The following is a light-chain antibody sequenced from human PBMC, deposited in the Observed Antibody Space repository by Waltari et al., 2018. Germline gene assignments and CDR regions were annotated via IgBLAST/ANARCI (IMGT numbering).Light chain of an antibody. CDR2: GKN. Sequence: SSELTQDPAVSVALGQTVRITCQGDSLRSDYATWYQQKPGQAPVLLIYGKNNRPSGIPDRFSGSNSGNPSSVTITGAQAEDEADYYCNARDSSGNLVVFGGGTKLTVL. J-gene: IGLJ2*01. V-gene: IGLV3-19*01. CDR1: SLRSDY. CDR3: NARDSSGNLVV.